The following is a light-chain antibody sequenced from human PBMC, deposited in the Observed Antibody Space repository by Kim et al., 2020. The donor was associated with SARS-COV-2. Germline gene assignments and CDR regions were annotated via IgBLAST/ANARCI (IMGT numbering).Light chain of an antibody. CDR3: NSRDSSGNHV. CDR2: GKN. Sequence: VALGQTVRITCQGDSLRSYYASWYQQKPGQAPVLVIYGKNNRPSGIPDRFSGSSSGNTASLTITGAQAEAEADYYCNSRDSSGNHVFGTGTKVTVL. V-gene: IGLV3-19*01. CDR1: SLRSYY. J-gene: IGLJ1*01.